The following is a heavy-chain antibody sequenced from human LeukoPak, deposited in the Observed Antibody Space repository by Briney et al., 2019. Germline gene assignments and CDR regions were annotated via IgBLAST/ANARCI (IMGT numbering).Heavy chain of an antibody. D-gene: IGHD6-13*01. J-gene: IGHJ5*02. CDR2: ISYDGSNK. Sequence: GGSLRLSCAASGFTFSSYAMHWVRQAPGKGLEWVAVISYDGSNKYYTDSVKGRFTISRDNSKNTLYLQMNSLRAEDTAVYYCARDGGIAAAGHNWFDPWGQGTLVTVSS. CDR1: GFTFSSYA. CDR3: ARDGGIAAAGHNWFDP. V-gene: IGHV3-30*04.